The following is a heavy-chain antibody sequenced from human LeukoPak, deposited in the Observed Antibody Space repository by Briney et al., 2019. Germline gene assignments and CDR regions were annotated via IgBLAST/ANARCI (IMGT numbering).Heavy chain of an antibody. CDR2: IIPIFGTA. J-gene: IGHJ4*02. D-gene: IGHD1-1*01. Sequence: VASVKVSCKASGGTFSSYAISWVRQAPGQGLEWMGGIIPIFGTANYAQKFQGRVTITADESTSTAYMELSSLRSEDTAVYYCASPWRDKGLDYWGQGTLVTVSS. V-gene: IGHV1-69*13. CDR1: GGTFSSYA. CDR3: ASPWRDKGLDY.